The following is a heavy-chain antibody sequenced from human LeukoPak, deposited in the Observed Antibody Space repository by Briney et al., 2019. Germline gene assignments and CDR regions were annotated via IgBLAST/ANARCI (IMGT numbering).Heavy chain of an antibody. D-gene: IGHD6-19*01. V-gene: IGHV4-34*01. Sequence: GSLRLSCAASGFTFSDYYMSWIRQPPGKGPEWIGEINHSGSTNYNPSLKSRVTISVDTSKNQFSLKLSSVTAADTAVYYCARHQWRTHDYWGQGTLVTVSS. CDR1: GFTFSDYY. CDR2: INHSGST. CDR3: ARHQWRTHDY. J-gene: IGHJ4*02.